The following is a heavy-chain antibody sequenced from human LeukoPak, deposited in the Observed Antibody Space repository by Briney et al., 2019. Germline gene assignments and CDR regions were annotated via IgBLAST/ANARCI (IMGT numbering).Heavy chain of an antibody. Sequence: GGSLRLSCAASGFTFSSYSMNWVRQAPGKGLEWVSSISSSSSYIYYAVSVKGRFTISRDNAKNSLYLQMNSLRAEDTAVYYCARVRSGSYFYFDYWGQGTLVTVSS. J-gene: IGHJ4*02. CDR1: GFTFSSYS. CDR3: ARVRSGSYFYFDY. V-gene: IGHV3-21*01. D-gene: IGHD1-26*01. CDR2: ISSSSSYI.